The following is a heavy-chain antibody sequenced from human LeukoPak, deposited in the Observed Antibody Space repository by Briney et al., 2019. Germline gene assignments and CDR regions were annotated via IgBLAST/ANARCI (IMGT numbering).Heavy chain of an antibody. J-gene: IGHJ4*02. CDR1: GGSISSGSYY. CDR2: IYYSGST. Sequence: PSETLSLTCTVSGGSISSGSYYWGWVRQPPGKGLEWIGYIYYSGSTNYNPSLKSRVTISVDTSKNQFSLKLSSVTAADTAVYYCAREYSGSYFDYWGQGTLVTVSS. V-gene: IGHV4-61*01. CDR3: AREYSGSYFDY. D-gene: IGHD1-26*01.